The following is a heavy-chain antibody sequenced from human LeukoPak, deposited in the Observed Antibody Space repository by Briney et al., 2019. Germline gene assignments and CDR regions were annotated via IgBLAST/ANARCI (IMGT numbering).Heavy chain of an antibody. CDR1: GYTFTSYA. D-gene: IGHD6-19*01. V-gene: IGHV1-2*02. CDR3: ASQGIAVAGTGDWFDP. CDR2: ITPNSGDT. Sequence: GASVKVSCNASGYTFTSYAMNWVRQAPGQGLEWMGWITPNSGDTNYVQKFQGRVTMTRDTSISTVYMELSRLRSDDTAVYYCASQGIAVAGTGDWFDPWGQGTLVTVSS. J-gene: IGHJ5*02.